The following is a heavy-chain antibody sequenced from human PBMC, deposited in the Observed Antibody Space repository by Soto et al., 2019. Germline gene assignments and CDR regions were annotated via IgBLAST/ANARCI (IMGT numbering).Heavy chain of an antibody. CDR2: INHSGST. D-gene: IGHD6-19*01. CDR3: AREYSSGPYFDY. Sequence: QVQLQQWGAGLLKPSETLSLTCAVYGGSFSGYYWSWIRQPPGKGLEWIGEINHSGSTNYNPSLKGRVTISVDTSKNQFSLKLSSVTAADTAVYYCAREYSSGPYFDYWGQGTLVTVSS. V-gene: IGHV4-34*01. J-gene: IGHJ4*02. CDR1: GGSFSGYY.